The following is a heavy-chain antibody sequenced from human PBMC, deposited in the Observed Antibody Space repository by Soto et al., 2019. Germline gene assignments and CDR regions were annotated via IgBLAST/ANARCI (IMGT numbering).Heavy chain of an antibody. V-gene: IGHV4-61*01. CDR3: ARGFGPAVKFDP. D-gene: IGHD6-19*01. CDR2: IYYSGST. Sequence: PSETLSLTCTVSGGSVSSGRYYWSWIRQPPGKGLEWIGYIYYSGSTNYNPSLKSRVTISVDTSKNQFSLKLSSVTAADTAVYYCARGFGPAVKFDPWGQGTLVTVSS. CDR1: GGSVSSGRYY. J-gene: IGHJ5*02.